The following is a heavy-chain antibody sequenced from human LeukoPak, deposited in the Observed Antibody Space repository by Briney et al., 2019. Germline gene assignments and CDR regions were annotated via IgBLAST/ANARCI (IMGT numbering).Heavy chain of an antibody. J-gene: IGHJ4*02. CDR1: GLSFGAHA. D-gene: IGHD3-22*01. CDR3: AKDRGYYVDTGTINF. CDR2: VGGGGQRT. V-gene: IGHV3-23*01. Sequence: GGSLRLSCAASGLSFGAHAMHWVRQAPGMGLEWVSGVGGGGQRTHYADSVKGRFTISRDNSKNTLYLQMNSLRAEDTAIYYCAKDRGYYVDTGTINFWGQGTLVTVSS.